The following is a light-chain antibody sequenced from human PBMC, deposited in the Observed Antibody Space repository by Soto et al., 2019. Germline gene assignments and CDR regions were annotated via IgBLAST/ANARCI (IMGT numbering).Light chain of an antibody. J-gene: IGLJ2*01. CDR1: SSDVGGYNY. CDR2: DVT. Sequence: QSALTQPASVSWSPGQSITISCTGTSSDVGGYNYVSWYQHHPGKAPKLMIYDVTNRPSGVSNRFSGSKSGNTASLTISGLQAEDEADYYCSSYTISSTVVFGGGTKLTVL. V-gene: IGLV2-14*03. CDR3: SSYTISSTVV.